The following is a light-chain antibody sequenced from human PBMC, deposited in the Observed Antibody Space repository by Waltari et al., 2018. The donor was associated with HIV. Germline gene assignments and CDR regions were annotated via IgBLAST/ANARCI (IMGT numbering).Light chain of an antibody. CDR2: RNY. CDR1: TSNVETQW. V-gene: IGLV1-47*01. CDR3: GVWDSTLKQWL. J-gene: IGLJ3*02. Sequence: QSVLTQPPSASGTPGQTVTISCSGSTSNVETQWVYWYQQLPGTAPKLLIYRNYKRPSGVPDRFSSSQSGASASLIISCLRSEDEADYSCGVWDSTLKQWLFGGWTKLTVL.